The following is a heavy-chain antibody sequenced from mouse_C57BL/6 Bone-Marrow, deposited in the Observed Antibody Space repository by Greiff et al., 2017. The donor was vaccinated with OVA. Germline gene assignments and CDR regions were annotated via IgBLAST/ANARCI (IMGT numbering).Heavy chain of an antibody. V-gene: IGHV1-81*01. CDR2: IYPRSGNT. Sequence: QVQLQQSGAELARPGASVKLSCKASGYTFTSYGISWVKQRTGQGLEWIGEIYPRSGNTYYNAKFKGKATLTADKSSSTAYMELRSLTSEDSAVYFCARRLLGNAMDYWGQGTSVTVSS. J-gene: IGHJ4*01. D-gene: IGHD2-13*01. CDR1: GYTFTSYG. CDR3: ARRLLGNAMDY.